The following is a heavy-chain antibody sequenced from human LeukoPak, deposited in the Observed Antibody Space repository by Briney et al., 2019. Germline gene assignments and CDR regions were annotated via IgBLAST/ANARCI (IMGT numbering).Heavy chain of an antibody. Sequence: PGGSLRLSCAASGFTFSDYYMSWIRQAPGKGLEWVSYISSSGSTIDYADSVKGRFTISRDNAKNSLYLRMNSLRAEDTAVYYCARNRATYNWFDPWGQGTLVTVSS. CDR1: GFTFSDYY. CDR2: ISSSGSTI. J-gene: IGHJ5*02. D-gene: IGHD3-10*01. V-gene: IGHV3-11*01. CDR3: ARNRATYNWFDP.